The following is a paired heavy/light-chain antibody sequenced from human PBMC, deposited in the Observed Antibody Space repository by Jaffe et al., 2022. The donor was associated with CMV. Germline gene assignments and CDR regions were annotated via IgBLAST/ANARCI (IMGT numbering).Heavy chain of an antibody. CDR1: GFTFSNYG. V-gene: IGHV3-33*08. Sequence: QVQLVESGGGVVQPGRSLRLSCAASGFTFSNYGMHWVRQAPGKGLEWVAVIWYDGSKKYYVDSVKGRFTISRDDSKKTLYLQMNSLRAEDTAVYYCGRDWGAWVDYWGQGTLVTVSS. D-gene: IGHD1-26*01. J-gene: IGHJ4*02. CDR3: GRDWGAWVDY. CDR2: IWYDGSKK.
Light chain of an antibody. CDR3: TQATQFPIT. CDR2: KIS. V-gene: IGKV2-24*01. Sequence: DIVMTQTPLSSPVTLGQPASISCRSSQSLVHSDGNTYLSWLQQRPGQPPRLLIYKISNRFSGVPDRFSGSGAGTDFTLKISRVEAEDVGVYYCTQATQFPITFGQGTRLEIK. CDR1: QSLVHSDGNTY. J-gene: IGKJ5*01.